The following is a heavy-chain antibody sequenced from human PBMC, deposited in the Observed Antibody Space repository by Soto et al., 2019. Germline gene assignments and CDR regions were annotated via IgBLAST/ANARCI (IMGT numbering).Heavy chain of an antibody. J-gene: IGHJ5*02. CDR1: GYTFTGYY. CDR3: AKITDSSSWYDH. Sequence: ASMKVSCKASGYTFTGYYMHWVRQAPGQGLEWMGWINPNSGGTNYAQKFQGWVTMTRDTSISTAYMELSRLRSDDTAVYYCAKITDSSSWYDHWGQGTLVTVSS. CDR2: INPNSGGT. V-gene: IGHV1-2*04. D-gene: IGHD6-13*01.